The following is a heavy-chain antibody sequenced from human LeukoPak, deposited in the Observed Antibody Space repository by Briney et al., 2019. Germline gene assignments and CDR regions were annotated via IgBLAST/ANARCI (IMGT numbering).Heavy chain of an antibody. CDR3: ARGDGYNSYYYYIDV. CDR2: IYYSGST. CDR1: RGSISSYY. V-gene: IGHV4-59*01. Sequence: SETLSLTCAVSRGSISSYYWTWIGQPPGKGLEWIGYIYYSGSTNYNPSLKSRVTISLDTSKNQFSLKLSSVTAADTAVYYCARGDGYNSYYYYIDVRGKGTTVTVSS. J-gene: IGHJ6*03. D-gene: IGHD5-24*01.